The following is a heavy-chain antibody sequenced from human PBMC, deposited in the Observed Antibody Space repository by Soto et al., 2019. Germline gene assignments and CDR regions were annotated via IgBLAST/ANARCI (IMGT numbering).Heavy chain of an antibody. J-gene: IGHJ4*02. CDR2: TIPILGIA. D-gene: IGHD6-13*01. CDR3: ARGGAAAAKGG. Sequence: QVQLVQSGAEVKKPGSSVKVSCKASGGTFSSYTISWVRQAPGQGLEWMGRTIPILGIANYAQKFQGRVTITADKSTSTAYMELSSLRSEDTAVYYCARGGAAAAKGGWGQGTLVTVSS. CDR1: GGTFSSYT. V-gene: IGHV1-69*02.